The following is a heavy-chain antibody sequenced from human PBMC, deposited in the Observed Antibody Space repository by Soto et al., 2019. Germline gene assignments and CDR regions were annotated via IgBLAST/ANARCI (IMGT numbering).Heavy chain of an antibody. CDR1: GASFSGYY. CDR3: ARQGAYYGSGSYLPLAY. V-gene: IGHV4-34*01. CDR2: INQGGST. J-gene: IGHJ4*02. D-gene: IGHD3-10*01. Sequence: PXESLCPPGAAYGASFSGYYWSWIRQPPGKGLEWIGGINQGGSTNYNPSLNSLGTRSLDTSKNQFSLKRSSVNAADTAVYYCARQGAYYGSGSYLPLAYWGQGTLVTVYS.